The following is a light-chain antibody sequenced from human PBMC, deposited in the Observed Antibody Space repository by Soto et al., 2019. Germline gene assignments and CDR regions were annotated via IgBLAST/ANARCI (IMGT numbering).Light chain of an antibody. Sequence: EVVMTQSPATLSVSPGERATLSCRASRGIGSTLAWYQQKPGQTPRLLINDTSTRATGVPARFIGSASGTEFTLTITSLQSEDFAVYYCQHYVNWPLTFGGGTRVENK. CDR1: RGIGST. J-gene: IGKJ4*01. CDR3: QHYVNWPLT. CDR2: DTS. V-gene: IGKV3-15*01.